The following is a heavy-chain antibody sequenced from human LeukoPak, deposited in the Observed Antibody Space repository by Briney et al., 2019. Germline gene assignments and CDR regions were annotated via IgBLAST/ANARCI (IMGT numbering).Heavy chain of an antibody. CDR3: ARDCNFTMVRGTRGYFDY. J-gene: IGHJ4*02. CDR2: ISSSSNTI. V-gene: IGHV3-48*04. D-gene: IGHD3-10*01. CDR1: GFTFNSYG. Sequence: EGSLRLSCAASGFTFNSYGVHWVRQAPGKGLEWVSYISSSSNTIYYADSVKGRFTISRDNAKNSLYLQMNSLRAEDTAVYYCARDCNFTMVRGTRGYFDYWGQGTLVTVSS.